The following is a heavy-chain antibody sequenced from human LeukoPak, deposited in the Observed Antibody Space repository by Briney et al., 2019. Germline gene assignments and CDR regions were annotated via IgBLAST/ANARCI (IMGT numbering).Heavy chain of an antibody. CDR1: GYTFTSHG. D-gene: IGHD3-3*01. CDR3: AREYYDFWSGYSSYYFDY. Sequence: GASVKVSCKASGYTFTSHGISWVRQAPGQGLEWMGWISAYNGNTNYAQKLQGRVTMTTDTSTSTAYMELRSLRSDDTAVYYCAREYYDFWSGYSSYYFDYWGQGTLVTVSS. V-gene: IGHV1-18*01. J-gene: IGHJ4*02. CDR2: ISAYNGNT.